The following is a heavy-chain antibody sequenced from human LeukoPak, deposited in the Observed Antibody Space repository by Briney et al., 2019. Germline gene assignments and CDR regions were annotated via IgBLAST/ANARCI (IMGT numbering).Heavy chain of an antibody. CDR1: GGSISGYY. Sequence: PSETLSLTCTVSGGSISGYYWSWIRQSPGKGLEWIGYVYYRGNTIYNPSLKSRVTISLHTSKNHFSLKLNSLTAADTAVYYCSRSGSGSYGPVDYWGQGALVTVSS. J-gene: IGHJ4*02. CDR3: SRSGSGSYGPVDY. D-gene: IGHD3-10*01. V-gene: IGHV4-59*01. CDR2: VYYRGNT.